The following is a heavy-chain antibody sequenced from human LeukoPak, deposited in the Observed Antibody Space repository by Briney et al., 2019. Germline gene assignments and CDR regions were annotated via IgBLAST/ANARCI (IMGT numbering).Heavy chain of an antibody. CDR1: GFTVSPNY. CDR2: VSSGGDT. CDR3: TRGVWD. Sequence: PGGSLRLSCAASGFTVSPNYMNWVRQAPGKGLEWVSVVSSGGDTYYADSVRGRFVISRDHSKNTLYLQMNGLRAEDTAVYYCTRGVWDWGQGTLVTVSS. J-gene: IGHJ4*02. D-gene: IGHD1-26*01. V-gene: IGHV3-53*01.